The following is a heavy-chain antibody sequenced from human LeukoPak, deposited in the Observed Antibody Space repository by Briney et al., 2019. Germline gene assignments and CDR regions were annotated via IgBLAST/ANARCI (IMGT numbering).Heavy chain of an antibody. CDR2: INHSGST. Sequence: SETLSLTCAVYGGSFSGYYWSWIRQPPGKGLEWIGEINHSGSTNYNPSLKSRVTRSVDTSKNQFSLKLSSVTAADTAVYYCATRYCSGGSCYSGFGYWGQGTLVTVSS. J-gene: IGHJ4*02. V-gene: IGHV4-34*01. CDR3: ATRYCSGGSCYSGFGY. D-gene: IGHD2-15*01. CDR1: GGSFSGYY.